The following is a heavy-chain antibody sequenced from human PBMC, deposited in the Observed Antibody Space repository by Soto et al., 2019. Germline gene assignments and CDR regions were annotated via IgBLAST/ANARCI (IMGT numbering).Heavy chain of an antibody. D-gene: IGHD2-15*01. CDR2: IYYSGST. CDR1: GGSISSSSYY. Sequence: QLQLQESGPGLVKPSETLSLTCTVSGGSISSSSYYWGWIRQPAGKGLEWIGSIYYSGSTYYNLFLKSRVTISVDTSKNQFSLKLSSVTAADTAVYFCARLPGYCSGDRCRIDYWGQGTLVTVSS. V-gene: IGHV4-39*01. J-gene: IGHJ4*02. CDR3: ARLPGYCSGDRCRIDY.